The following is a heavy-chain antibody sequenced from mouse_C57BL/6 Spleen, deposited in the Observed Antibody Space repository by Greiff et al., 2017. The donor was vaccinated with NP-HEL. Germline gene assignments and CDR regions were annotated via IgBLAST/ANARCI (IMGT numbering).Heavy chain of an antibody. J-gene: IGHJ3*01. Sequence: QVQLKQPGTELVKPGASVKLSCKASGYTFTSYWMHWVKQRPGQGLEWIGNINPSNGGTNYNEKFKSKATLTVDKSSSTAYMQLSSLTSDDSAVYYCARSEELLYDYDGFAYWGQGTLVTVSA. D-gene: IGHD2-4*01. CDR1: GYTFTSYW. CDR3: ARSEELLYDYDGFAY. CDR2: INPSNGGT. V-gene: IGHV1-53*01.